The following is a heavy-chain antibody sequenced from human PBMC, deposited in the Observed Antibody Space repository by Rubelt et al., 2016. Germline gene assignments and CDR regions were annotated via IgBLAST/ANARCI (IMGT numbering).Heavy chain of an antibody. CDR3: ARGFGRGPAAMLLDYYGMDV. D-gene: IGHD2-2*01. J-gene: IGHJ6*02. CDR1: GGTFSGYY. Sequence: QVQLQQWGAGLLKPSETLSLTCAVYGGTFSGYYWSWIRQPPGKGLEWIGEINHSGYTNYNPSLKSRVTISVDTSKNQFSLKLSSVTAADTAVYYCARGFGRGPAAMLLDYYGMDVWGQGTTVTVSS. CDR2: INHSGYT. V-gene: IGHV4-34*01.